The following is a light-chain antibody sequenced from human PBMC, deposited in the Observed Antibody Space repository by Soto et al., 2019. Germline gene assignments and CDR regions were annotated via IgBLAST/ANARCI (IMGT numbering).Light chain of an antibody. CDR2: GAS. CDR1: QSVNSN. CDR3: QQYSDWPLT. Sequence: EIVMTQSPATLSVSPGERATLSCRASQSVNSNLAWYQQKPGQAPRLLIYGASTRATGIPARFSGSGSGTEFTLTISSLQSEDFAVFYCQQYSDWPLTFGGGTTVEIK. V-gene: IGKV3-15*01. J-gene: IGKJ4*01.